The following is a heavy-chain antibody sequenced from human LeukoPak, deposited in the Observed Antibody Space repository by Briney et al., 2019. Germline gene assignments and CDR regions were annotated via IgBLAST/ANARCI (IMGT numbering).Heavy chain of an antibody. CDR2: IYYSGST. D-gene: IGHD6-19*01. V-gene: IGHV4-39*01. CDR1: GGSISSSSYY. J-gene: IGHJ4*02. CDR3: ARQESSSGWYGVGY. Sequence: SETLSLTCTVSGGSISSSSYYWGGLRQPPGKGLEWIGSIYYSGSTYYNPSLKSRVTISVDTSKNQFSLKLSSVTAADTAVYYCARQESSSGWYGVGYWGQGTLVTVSS.